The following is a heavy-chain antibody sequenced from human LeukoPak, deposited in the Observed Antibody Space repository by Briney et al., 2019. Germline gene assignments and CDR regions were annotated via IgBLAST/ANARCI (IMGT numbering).Heavy chain of an antibody. J-gene: IGHJ2*01. CDR1: GFIFSNYA. CDR2: FDTLDGLT. D-gene: IGHD2-8*01. V-gene: IGHV3-23*01. CDR3: ARGPPECTNGICYSRNNWYFDL. Sequence: GGSLRLSCAASGFIFSNYAMSWVRQAPGKGLEWVSSFDTLDGLTNYAESVKGRFTVSRDNSKKTLDLQMTSLRVEDTAVFYCARGPPECTNGICYSRNNWYFDLWGRGTLVTVSS.